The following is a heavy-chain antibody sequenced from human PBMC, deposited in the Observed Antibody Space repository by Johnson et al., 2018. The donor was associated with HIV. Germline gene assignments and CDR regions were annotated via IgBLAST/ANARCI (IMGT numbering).Heavy chain of an antibody. CDR1: GFIFSSYA. Sequence: VQLVESGGGLVQPGGSLRLSCAVSGFIFSSYAMHWVRQAPGKGLEWVSVIYSGGSTYYADSVKGRFTISRDNSKNTLYLQMNSLRAEDTAVYYCTRRSPYDAFDIWGQGTMVTVSS. CDR2: IYSGGST. CDR3: TRRSPYDAFDI. J-gene: IGHJ3*02. V-gene: IGHV3-66*02.